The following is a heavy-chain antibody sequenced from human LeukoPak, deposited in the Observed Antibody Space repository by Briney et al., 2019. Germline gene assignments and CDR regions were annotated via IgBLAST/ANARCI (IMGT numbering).Heavy chain of an antibody. CDR1: GYTFTSYY. V-gene: IGHV1-2*02. CDR3: ARGYNWNYVVAFDI. CDR2: INPNSGGT. J-gene: IGHJ3*02. D-gene: IGHD1-7*01. Sequence: ASVKVSCKASGYTFTSYYMHWERQAPGQGLEWMGWINPNSGGTNYAQKFQGRVTMTRDTSISTAYMELSRLRSDDTAVYYCARGYNWNYVVAFDIWGQGTMVTVSS.